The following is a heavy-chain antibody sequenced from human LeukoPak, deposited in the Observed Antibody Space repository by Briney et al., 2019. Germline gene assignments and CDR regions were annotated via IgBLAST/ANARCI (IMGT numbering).Heavy chain of an antibody. J-gene: IGHJ4*02. CDR3: ARDTYQPGLIDC. CDR1: EFTFSLYA. CDR2: INDVSSDI. D-gene: IGHD2-2*01. V-gene: IGHV3-21*05. Sequence: PGGSLRLSCAASEFTFSLYAMNWVRQAPGKGLEWVSYINDVSSDIRYADSVKGRFTISRDNAKNTLYLQMNSLRAEDTAVYYCARDTYQPGLIDCWGQGTLVTVSS.